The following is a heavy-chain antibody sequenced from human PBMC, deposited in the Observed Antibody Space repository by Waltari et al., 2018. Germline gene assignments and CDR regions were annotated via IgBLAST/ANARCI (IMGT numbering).Heavy chain of an antibody. V-gene: IGHV4-31*11. J-gene: IGHJ6*02. CDR1: GGPILSGTYF. CDR3: ARGAEEGYGFDV. CDR2: ILYSGKT. Sequence: QVHLPQSGPGLVKPSATLSLTSAVSGGPILSGTYFWSWIRQFPGRGLEYIGYILYSGKTYYHPSLMSRASISFHMSQNQLSLSLTSVTAADTAVYYCARGAEEGYGFDVWGQGTTVTVSS.